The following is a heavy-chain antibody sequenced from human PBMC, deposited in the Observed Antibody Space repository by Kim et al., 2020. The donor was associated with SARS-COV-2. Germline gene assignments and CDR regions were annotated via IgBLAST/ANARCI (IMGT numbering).Heavy chain of an antibody. J-gene: IGHJ4*02. CDR3: ARGAGY. Sequence: YSGDTYYNPSRKSRVTISVDTSKNQFSLKLSSVTATDTAVYYCARGAGYWGQGTLVTVSS. CDR2: YSGDT. V-gene: IGHV4-39*01.